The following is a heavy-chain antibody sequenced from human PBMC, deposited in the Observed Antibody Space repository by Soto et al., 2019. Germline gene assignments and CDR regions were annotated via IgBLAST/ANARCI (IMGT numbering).Heavy chain of an antibody. CDR3: ARVRVGDYVWGSYRPSDAFDI. D-gene: IGHD3-16*02. Sequence: GGSLRLSCAASGFTFSSYSMNWVRQAPGKGLEWVSSISSSSSYIYYADSVKGRFTISRDNAKNSLYLQMNSLRAEDTAVYYCARVRVGDYVWGSYRPSDAFDIWGQGTMVNVS. CDR1: GFTFSSYS. J-gene: IGHJ3*02. CDR2: ISSSSSYI. V-gene: IGHV3-21*01.